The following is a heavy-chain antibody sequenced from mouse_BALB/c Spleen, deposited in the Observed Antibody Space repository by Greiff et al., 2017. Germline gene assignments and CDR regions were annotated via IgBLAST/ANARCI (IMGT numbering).Heavy chain of an antibody. CDR3: AIGETLDY. D-gene: IGHD3-3*01. CDR2: ISSGSSTI. Sequence: EVKLVESGGGLVQPGGSRKLSCAASGFTFSSFGMHWVRQAPEKGLEWVAYISSGSSTIYYADTVKGRFTISRDNPKNTLFLQMTSLRSEDTAMYYCAIGETLDYWGQGTTLTVSS. V-gene: IGHV5-17*02. J-gene: IGHJ2*01. CDR1: GFTFSSFG.